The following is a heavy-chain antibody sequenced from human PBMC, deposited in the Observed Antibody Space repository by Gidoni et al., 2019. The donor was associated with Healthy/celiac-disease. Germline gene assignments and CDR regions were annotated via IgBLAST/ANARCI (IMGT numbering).Heavy chain of an antibody. Sequence: QVQLVESGGGVVQPGRSLRLSCAASGFPFSSYAMHWVRQAPGKGLGWVAVISYDGSNKYYADSVKGRFTISRDNSKNTLYLQMNSLRAEDTAVYYCARDGSGSYYKGGYFDYWGQGTLVTVSS. D-gene: IGHD3-10*01. J-gene: IGHJ4*02. V-gene: IGHV3-30-3*01. CDR2: ISYDGSNK. CDR1: GFPFSSYA. CDR3: ARDGSGSYYKGGYFDY.